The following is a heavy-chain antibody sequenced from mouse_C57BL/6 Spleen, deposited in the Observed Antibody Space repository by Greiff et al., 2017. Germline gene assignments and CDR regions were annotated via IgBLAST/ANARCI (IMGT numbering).Heavy chain of an antibody. V-gene: IGHV1-4*01. CDR1: GYTFTSYT. CDR2: INPSSGYT. CDR3: ARSLYDYDWID. J-gene: IGHJ2*01. D-gene: IGHD2-4*01. Sequence: VQVVESGAELARPGASVKMSCKASGYTFTSYTMHWVKQRPGQGLEWIGYINPSSGYTKYNQKFKDKATLTADKSSSTAYMQLSSLTSEDSAVYYCARSLYDYDWIDWGQGTTLTVST.